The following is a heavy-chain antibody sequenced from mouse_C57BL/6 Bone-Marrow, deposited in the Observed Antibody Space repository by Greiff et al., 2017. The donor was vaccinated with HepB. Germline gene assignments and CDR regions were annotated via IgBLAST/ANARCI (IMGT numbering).Heavy chain of an antibody. J-gene: IGHJ2*01. Sequence: QVQLQQPGAELVKPGASVKLSCKASGYTFTSYWMHWVKQRPGQGLEWIGMIHPNSGSTNYNEKFKSKATLTVDKSSSTAYMQLSSLTSEDSAVYYCARWGAAQATHCDDWGQGTTLTVSS. CDR3: ARWGAAQATHCDD. CDR1: GYTFTSYW. V-gene: IGHV1-64*01. CDR2: IHPNSGST. D-gene: IGHD3-2*02.